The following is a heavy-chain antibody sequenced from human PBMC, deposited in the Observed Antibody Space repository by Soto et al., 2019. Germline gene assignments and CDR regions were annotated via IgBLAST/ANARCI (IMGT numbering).Heavy chain of an antibody. Sequence: QVQLRESGPRLVKPSGTLSLTCAVSGGSISSSSWWTWVRQAPGKGLQWIGEINHSGITNYNPSLLSRDSMSVDKSNNVFALGLTAATAADTAVYYCVTLPPRIVVVFTERPTWGQGIVVTGSS. D-gene: IGHD2-21*01. CDR2: INHSGIT. J-gene: IGHJ5*02. CDR1: GGSISSSSW. CDR3: VTLPPRIVVVFTERPT. V-gene: IGHV4-4*02.